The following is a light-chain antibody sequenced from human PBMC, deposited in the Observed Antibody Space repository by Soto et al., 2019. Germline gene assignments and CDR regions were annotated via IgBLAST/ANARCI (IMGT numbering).Light chain of an antibody. J-gene: IGLJ3*02. V-gene: IGLV1-44*01. CDR1: NSNIGNNP. CDR2: NNN. Sequence: QSVLTQPPSASGTPGQTVTISCSGSNSNIGNNPVSWYQVFPGAAPKLLIYNNNQRPSGVPDRLSGSKSGTSASLAISGLQSVDEADYFCATCDDSLNGRLFGGGTKLTVL. CDR3: ATCDDSLNGRL.